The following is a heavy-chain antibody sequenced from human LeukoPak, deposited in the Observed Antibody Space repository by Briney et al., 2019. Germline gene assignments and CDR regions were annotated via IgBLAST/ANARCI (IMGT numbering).Heavy chain of an antibody. CDR2: IYSGGST. V-gene: IGHV3-53*01. CDR3: ARERDEDAFDI. J-gene: IGHJ3*02. D-gene: IGHD2-21*02. Sequence: GGSLRLSCAASGFTVSSNYMSWVRQAPGKGLEWVSVIYSGGSTYYADSVKGRLTISRDNSKHTLYLQMNSLRAEDTAVYYCARERDEDAFDIWGQGTMVTVSS. CDR1: GFTVSSNY.